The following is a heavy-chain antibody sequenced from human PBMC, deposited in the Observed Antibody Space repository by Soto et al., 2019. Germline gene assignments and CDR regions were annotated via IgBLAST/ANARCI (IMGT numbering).Heavy chain of an antibody. CDR2: ISGSGGST. J-gene: IGHJ5*02. CDR3: AKGLMVRGVIISWFDP. CDR1: GFTFSSYA. D-gene: IGHD3-10*01. Sequence: GGSLRLSCAASGFTFSSYAMSWVRQAPGKGLEWVSAISGSGGSTYYADSVKGRFTISRDNSKNTLYLQMNSLRAEDTAVYYCAKGLMVRGVIISWFDPWGQGTLVTVSS. V-gene: IGHV3-23*01.